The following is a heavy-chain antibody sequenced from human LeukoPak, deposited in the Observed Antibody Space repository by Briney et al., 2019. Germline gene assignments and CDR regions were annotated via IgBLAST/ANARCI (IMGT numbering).Heavy chain of an antibody. Sequence: SETLSLTCTVSGGSISSSSYYWSWIRQPPGKGLEWIGSIYYSGSTYYNPSLKSRVTISVDTSKNQFSLKLSSVTAADTAVYYCARPGDSSWAFDIWGQGTMVTVSS. CDR2: IYYSGST. J-gene: IGHJ3*02. V-gene: IGHV4-39*01. CDR3: ARPGDSSWAFDI. D-gene: IGHD6-13*01. CDR1: GGSISSSSYY.